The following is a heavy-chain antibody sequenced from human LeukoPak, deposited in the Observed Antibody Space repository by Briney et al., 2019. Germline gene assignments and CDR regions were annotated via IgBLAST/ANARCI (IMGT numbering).Heavy chain of an antibody. D-gene: IGHD6-6*01. CDR2: ISAYNGNT. V-gene: IGHV1-18*01. Sequence: ASVKVSCTASGYTFTSYGISWVRQAPGQGLEWMGWISAYNGNTNSAQNLQGRSTITTDTSTSTAYMELRSLRSDATAVYSCAREGYSSSSYFDYWGQGTLVTVSS. CDR1: GYTFTSYG. CDR3: AREGYSSSSYFDY. J-gene: IGHJ4*02.